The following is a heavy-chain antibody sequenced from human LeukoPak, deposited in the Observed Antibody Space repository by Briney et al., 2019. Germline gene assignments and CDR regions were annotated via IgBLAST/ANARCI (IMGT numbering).Heavy chain of an antibody. V-gene: IGHV1-18*01. CDR3: ARIDGSPQSDAFDI. J-gene: IGHJ3*02. D-gene: IGHD2-15*01. Sequence: ASVKVSCKASGYTFTSYGISWVRQAPGQGLEWMGWISAYNGNTNYAQKVQGRVTMTTDTSTSTAHMELRSLRSDDTAMFYCARIDGSPQSDAFDIWGQGTMVTVSS. CDR2: ISAYNGNT. CDR1: GYTFTSYG.